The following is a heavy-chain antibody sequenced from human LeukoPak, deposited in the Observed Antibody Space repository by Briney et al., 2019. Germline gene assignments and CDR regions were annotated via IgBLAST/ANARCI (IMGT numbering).Heavy chain of an antibody. V-gene: IGHV4-31*03. D-gene: IGHD3-10*01. CDR2: IYYSGST. CDR3: ARGVLDYYGSGSSAVGGYYFDY. CDR1: GGSISSGGYY. Sequence: PAQTLSLTCTVSGGSISSGGYYWSRIRQHPGEGLGGIGYIYYSGSTHYNPSPTSRVTISVDTSKNQFSLKPSSVTAADTAVYYCARGVLDYYGSGSSAVGGYYFDYWGQGTLVTVSS. J-gene: IGHJ4*02.